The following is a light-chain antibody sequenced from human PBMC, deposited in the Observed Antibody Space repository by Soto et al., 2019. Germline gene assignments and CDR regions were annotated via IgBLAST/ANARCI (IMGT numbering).Light chain of an antibody. CDR3: QQNNKWPPVT. V-gene: IGKV3-15*01. J-gene: IGKJ4*01. CDR2: GAS. Sequence: EIVMTQSPATVSVSPGEGVTLSCRASQSVSSDLAWYQQQPGQAPRLLIYGASTRASGVPARFSGSGSGTEFTLTISSLQSEDFAFYYCQQNNKWPPVTFGGGTKVEIK. CDR1: QSVSSD.